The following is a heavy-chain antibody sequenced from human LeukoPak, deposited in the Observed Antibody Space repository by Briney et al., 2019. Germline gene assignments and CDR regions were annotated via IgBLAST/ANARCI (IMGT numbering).Heavy chain of an antibody. V-gene: IGHV1-18*01. CDR1: LYTFTSYV. Sequence: ASVKVSCKASLYTFTSYVISWVRQAPGQGLECMGWISAYNGKTNYAQKPQSRVTMTPDTFPSTGYMELRSLRSDDTAVYYCARDRKLNYGGNPESAFDIWGQGTMVTAYS. CDR3: ARDRKLNYGGNPESAFDI. D-gene: IGHD4-23*01. CDR2: ISAYNGKT. J-gene: IGHJ3*02.